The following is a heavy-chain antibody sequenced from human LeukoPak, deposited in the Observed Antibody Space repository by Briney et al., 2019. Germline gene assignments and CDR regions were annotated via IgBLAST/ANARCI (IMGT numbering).Heavy chain of an antibody. Sequence: GGSLRLSCEASGFTFRSYSMNWVRQAPGKGLEWISYISRSTNSISYADSVKGRFTISRDNAENSLYLQMNSLRAEDTAVYYCARDLPTGTYRAYFDNWGQGTLVTVSS. D-gene: IGHD1-26*01. CDR3: ARDLPTGTYRAYFDN. CDR2: ISRSTNSI. J-gene: IGHJ4*02. V-gene: IGHV3-48*04. CDR1: GFTFRSYS.